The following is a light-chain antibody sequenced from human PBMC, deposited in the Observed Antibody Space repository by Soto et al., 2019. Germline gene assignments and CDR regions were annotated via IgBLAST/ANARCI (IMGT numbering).Light chain of an antibody. J-gene: IGKJ4*01. CDR1: QSISSY. CDR2: AAS. V-gene: IGKV1-39*01. Sequence: DIQVTQTQSSLSASVGDRVTITCRASQSISSYLNWYQQKPGKAPKLLIYAASSLQSGVPSRFSGSGSGTDFTLTISSLQPEDFATYYCQQSYSTPLTFGGRTKVDI. CDR3: QQSYSTPLT.